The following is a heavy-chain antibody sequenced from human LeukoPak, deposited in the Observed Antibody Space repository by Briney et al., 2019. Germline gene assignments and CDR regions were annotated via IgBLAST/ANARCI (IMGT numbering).Heavy chain of an antibody. CDR2: INPNSGGT. V-gene: IGHV1-2*02. D-gene: IGHD3-10*01. CDR1: GYTFTGYY. J-gene: IGHJ5*02. Sequence: ASVKVSCKASGYTFTGYYMHWVRQAPGQGLEWMGWINPNSGGTNYAQKFQGRVTMTRDTSISTAYMELSRPRSDDTAVYYCAREEVGSGSYPNWFDPWGQGTLVTVSS. CDR3: AREEVGSGSYPNWFDP.